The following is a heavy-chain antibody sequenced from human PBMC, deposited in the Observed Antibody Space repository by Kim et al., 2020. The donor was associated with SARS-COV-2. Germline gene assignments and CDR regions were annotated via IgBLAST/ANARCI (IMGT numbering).Heavy chain of an antibody. J-gene: IGHJ4*02. Sequence: DGGTTDSAAPVQGRFTISRDDSKNTLYLQMNSQKTEDTAVYYCTRISEGYWGQGTLVIVSS. CDR2: DGGTT. CDR3: TRISEGY. V-gene: IGHV3-15*01.